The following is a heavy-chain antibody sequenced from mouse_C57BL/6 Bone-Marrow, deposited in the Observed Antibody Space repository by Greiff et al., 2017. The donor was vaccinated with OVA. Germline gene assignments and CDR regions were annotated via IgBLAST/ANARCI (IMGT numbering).Heavy chain of an antibody. CDR1: GYAFTNYL. V-gene: IGHV1-54*01. Sequence: QVQLQQSGAELVRPGTSVKVSCKASGYAFTNYLIEWVKQRPGQGLEWIGVINPGSGGTTYNEKFKGKATLTADKSSSTAYMQLSSLTSEDSAVYVCARSDSYWAYYLDYWGQGTTLTVSS. CDR2: INPGSGGT. J-gene: IGHJ2*01. D-gene: IGHD2-12*01. CDR3: ARSDSYWAYYLDY.